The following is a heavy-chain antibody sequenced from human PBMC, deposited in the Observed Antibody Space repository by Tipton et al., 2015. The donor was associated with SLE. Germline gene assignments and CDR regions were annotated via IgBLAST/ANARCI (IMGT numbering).Heavy chain of an antibody. CDR3: ARKKQQLVALDI. CDR2: IYYSGST. CDR1: GGSFSGYY. V-gene: IGHV4-34*09. D-gene: IGHD6-13*01. J-gene: IGHJ3*02. Sequence: TLSLTCAVYGGSFSGYYWSWIRQPPGKGLEWIGYIYYSGSTYYNPSLKSRVTISVDTSKNQFSLKLSSVTAADTAVYYCARKKQQLVALDIWGQVTMVTVSS.